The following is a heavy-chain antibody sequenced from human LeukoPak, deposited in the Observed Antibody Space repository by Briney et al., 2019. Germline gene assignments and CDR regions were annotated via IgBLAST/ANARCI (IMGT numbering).Heavy chain of an antibody. V-gene: IGHV3-48*02. CDR2: ISYSSSLT. Sequence: PGGSLRLSCAASGFTFSSFGMNWVRQAPGKGLEWVSYISYSSSLTDCADSVKGRFTISRDNAKNSLSLQLNSLRDEDTAVYFCAKVIRGGYGMDVWGQGTTVTVSS. J-gene: IGHJ6*02. D-gene: IGHD3-10*01. CDR1: GFTFSSFG. CDR3: AKVIRGGYGMDV.